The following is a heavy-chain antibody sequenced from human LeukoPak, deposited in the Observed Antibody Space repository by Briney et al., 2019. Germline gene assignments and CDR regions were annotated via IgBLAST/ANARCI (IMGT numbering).Heavy chain of an antibody. J-gene: IGHJ4*02. CDR2: IYYSGST. D-gene: IGHD4-17*01. Sequence: PSETLSLTCTVSGGSISSSSYYWGWIRQPPGKGLEWIGSIYYSGSTYYNPSLKSRVTISVDTSKNQFSLKLSSVTAADTAVYYCAREMYGDYAGFDYWGQGTLVTVSS. V-gene: IGHV4-39*07. CDR1: GGSISSSSYY. CDR3: AREMYGDYAGFDY.